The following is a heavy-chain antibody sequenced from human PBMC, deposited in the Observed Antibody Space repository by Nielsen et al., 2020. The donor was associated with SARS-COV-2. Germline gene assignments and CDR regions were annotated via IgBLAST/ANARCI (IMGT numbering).Heavy chain of an antibody. V-gene: IGHV7-4-1*02. Sequence: GGSLRLSCAASGYTFTSYAMNWVRQAPGQGLEWMGWINTNTGSPTYAQGFTGRFVFSLDTSVSTAYLQISSLKAEDTAVYYCAREYCSSTSCSPGPNFDYWGQGTLVTVSS. CDR2: INTNTGSP. D-gene: IGHD2-2*01. CDR1: GYTFTSYA. J-gene: IGHJ4*02. CDR3: AREYCSSTSCSPGPNFDY.